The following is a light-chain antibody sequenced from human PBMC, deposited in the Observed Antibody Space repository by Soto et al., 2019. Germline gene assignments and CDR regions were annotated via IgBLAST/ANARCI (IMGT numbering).Light chain of an antibody. J-gene: IGLJ2*01. CDR2: EVI. V-gene: IGLV2-23*02. Sequence: QSALTQPASVSGSPGQSITISCTGTSSDVGSYNLVSWYQQHPGKAPKVIIYEVIKRPSGVSNRFSGPKSGNTASLTISGLQAEDEADYYCCSYAGSTSLVFGGGTKLTVL. CDR1: SSDVGSYNL. CDR3: CSYAGSTSLV.